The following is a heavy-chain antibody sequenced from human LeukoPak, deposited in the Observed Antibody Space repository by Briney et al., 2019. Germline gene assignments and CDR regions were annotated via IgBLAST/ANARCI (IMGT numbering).Heavy chain of an antibody. CDR1: GGSISSSSYY. CDR3: ASGKIAAALDY. V-gene: IGHV4-39*07. J-gene: IGHJ4*02. Sequence: SETLSLTCTVSGGSISSSSYYWGWIRQPPGKGLEWIGSIYYSGSTYYNPSLKSRVTISVDTSKNQFSLKLSSVTAADTAVYYCASGKIAAALDYWGQGTLVTVSS. CDR2: IYYSGST. D-gene: IGHD6-13*01.